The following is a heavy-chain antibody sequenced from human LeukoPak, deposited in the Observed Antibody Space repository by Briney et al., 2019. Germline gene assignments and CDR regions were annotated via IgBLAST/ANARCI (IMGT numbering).Heavy chain of an antibody. V-gene: IGHV4-59*08. CDR3: ARHFLGFDY. Sequence: SETLSLTCTVPGGSISSYYWSWIRQPPGKGLEWIGYIYYSGSTNYNPSLKSRVTISVDTSKNQFSLKLSSVTAADTAVYYCARHFLGFDYWGQGTLVTVSS. J-gene: IGHJ4*02. D-gene: IGHD2/OR15-2a*01. CDR1: GGSISSYY. CDR2: IYYSGST.